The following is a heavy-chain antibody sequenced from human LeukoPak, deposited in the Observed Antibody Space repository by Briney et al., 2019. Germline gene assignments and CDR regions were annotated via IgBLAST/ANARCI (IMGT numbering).Heavy chain of an antibody. Sequence: PGGSLRLSCTASEFTFGDYAMSWFRQAPGKGLEWVGFIRSKAYGGTTEYAASVKGRFTISRDDSKSIAYLQMNSLKTEDTAVYYCTRDAPYYYDSSGYPPLYFDYWGQGTLVTVSS. D-gene: IGHD3-22*01. CDR2: IRSKAYGGTT. CDR1: EFTFGDYA. V-gene: IGHV3-49*03. J-gene: IGHJ4*02. CDR3: TRDAPYYYDSSGYPPLYFDY.